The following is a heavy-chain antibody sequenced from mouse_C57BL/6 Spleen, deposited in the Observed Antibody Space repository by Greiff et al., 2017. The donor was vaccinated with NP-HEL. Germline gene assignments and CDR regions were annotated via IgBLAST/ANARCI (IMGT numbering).Heavy chain of an antibody. CDR3: ARGEIYDGYDDAMDY. J-gene: IGHJ4*01. CDR2: INPNNGGT. D-gene: IGHD2-3*01. V-gene: IGHV1-26*01. Sequence: EVQLQQSGPELVKPGASVKISCKASGYTFTDYYMNWVKQSHGKSLEWIGDINPNNGGTSYNQKFKGKATLTVDKSSSTAYMELRSLTSEDSAVYYCARGEIYDGYDDAMDYWGQGTSVTVSS. CDR1: GYTFTDYY.